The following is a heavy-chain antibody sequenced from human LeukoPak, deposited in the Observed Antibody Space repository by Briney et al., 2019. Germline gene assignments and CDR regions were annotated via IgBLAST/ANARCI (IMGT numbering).Heavy chain of an antibody. Sequence: PGGSLRLSCSASGFTFTSHVMHWVRPAPGKGLQYVSGISMNVQTTYYAGSVKGRFTISRDSSKNTVYLQMNSLTAEDTAVYYCVREGLERRTNFDYWGQGTLVSVSS. J-gene: IGHJ4*02. D-gene: IGHD1-1*01. V-gene: IGHV3-64D*06. CDR2: ISMNVQTT. CDR1: GFTFTSHV. CDR3: VREGLERRTNFDY.